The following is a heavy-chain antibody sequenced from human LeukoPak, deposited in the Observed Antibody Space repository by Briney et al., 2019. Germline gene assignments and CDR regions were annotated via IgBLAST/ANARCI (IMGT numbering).Heavy chain of an antibody. J-gene: IGHJ3*02. CDR1: GFTVSSNY. CDR2: IYSGGST. V-gene: IGHV3-66*01. Sequence: GGSLRLSCAASGFTVSSNYMSWVRQAPGKGLEWVSVIYSGGSTYYADSVKGRFTISRDNTKNTLYLQMNSLRAEDTGFYYCARDPAMTTGAFDIWGQGTMVTVSS. CDR3: ARDPAMTTGAFDI. D-gene: IGHD4-11*01.